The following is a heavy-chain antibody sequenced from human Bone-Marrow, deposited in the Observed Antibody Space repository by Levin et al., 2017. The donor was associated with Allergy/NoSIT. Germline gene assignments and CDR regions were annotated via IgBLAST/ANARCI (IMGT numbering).Heavy chain of an antibody. Sequence: QTLSLTCTFSGFSLHASGMCVSWIRQPPGKALEWLARIDWDDDKYYSTSLKTRLTISRDTSKNQVVLTMTNMDPLDTATYFCARTSNHYYGGGFDYWGQGTLVTVSS. J-gene: IGHJ4*02. V-gene: IGHV2-70*11. D-gene: IGHD3-10*01. CDR2: IDWDDDK. CDR1: GFSLHASGMC. CDR3: ARTSNHYYGGGFDY.